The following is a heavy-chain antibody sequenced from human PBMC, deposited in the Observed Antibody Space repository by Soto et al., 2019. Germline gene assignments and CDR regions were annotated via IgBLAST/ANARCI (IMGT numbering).Heavy chain of an antibody. V-gene: IGHV3-74*01. CDR1: GFTFSSYW. CDR3: ARDSAYDSSGYYKNFDY. CDR2: INSDGSST. D-gene: IGHD3-22*01. J-gene: IGHJ4*02. Sequence: GESLKISCAASGFTFSSYWMHWVRQAPGKGLVWVSRINSDGSSTSYADSVKGRFTISRDNAKNTLYLQMNSLRAEDTAVYYCARDSAYDSSGYYKNFDYWGQGTLVTVSS.